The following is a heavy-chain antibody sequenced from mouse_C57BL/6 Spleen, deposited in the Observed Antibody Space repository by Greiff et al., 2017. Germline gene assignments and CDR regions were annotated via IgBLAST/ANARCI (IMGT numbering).Heavy chain of an antibody. V-gene: IGHV1-69*01. CDR1: GYTFTSYW. Sequence: QVQLQQPGAELVMPGASVKLSCKASGYTFTSYWMHWVKQRPGQGLEWIGEIDPSDSYTNYNQKFKGKSTLTVDKSSSTAYMQLSSLTSEDSAVYYCARSLGRWYFDVWGTGTTGTVSS. J-gene: IGHJ1*03. D-gene: IGHD4-1*01. CDR2: IDPSDSYT. CDR3: ARSLGRWYFDV.